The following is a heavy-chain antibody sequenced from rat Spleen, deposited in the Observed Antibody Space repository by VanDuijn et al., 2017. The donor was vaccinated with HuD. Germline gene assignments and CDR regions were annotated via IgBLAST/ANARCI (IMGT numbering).Heavy chain of an antibody. Sequence: EVQLVESGGGLVQPGRSVKVSCTASGFTFSDYYMAWVRQAPKKGLEWVASISSGGGGTYYPDSVKGRFTISRDNAKSTLYLQMDSLRSEDTATYYCTSDYSDWGQGVMVTVSS. V-gene: IGHV5-20*01. CDR3: TSDYSD. D-gene: IGHD1-2*01. J-gene: IGHJ2*01. CDR2: ISSGGGGT. CDR1: GFTFSDYY.